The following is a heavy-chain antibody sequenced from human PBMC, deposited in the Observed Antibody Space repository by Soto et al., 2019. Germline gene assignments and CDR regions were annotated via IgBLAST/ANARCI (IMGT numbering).Heavy chain of an antibody. CDR1: GFTFSGYW. CDR3: ARVGPISGMDV. J-gene: IGHJ6*02. CDR2: INSDGSST. V-gene: IGHV3-74*01. Sequence: GGSLRLSCAASGFTFSGYWMHWVRQAPGKGLVWVSRINSDGSSTSYADSVKGRFTISRDNAKNTLYLQMNSLRAEDTAVYYCARVGPISGMDVWGQGTTVTVSS. D-gene: IGHD3-3*02.